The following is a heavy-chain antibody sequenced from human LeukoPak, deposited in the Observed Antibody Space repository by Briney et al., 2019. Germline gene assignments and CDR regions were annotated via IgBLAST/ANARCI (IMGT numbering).Heavy chain of an antibody. CDR1: GYSFSSYW. J-gene: IGHJ3*02. CDR3: ARRWIAAATSQDAFDI. D-gene: IGHD6-13*01. Sequence: GESLKISCKGSGYSFSSYWIGWVRQMAGKGLESMGIIYPGDSDTRYSPSFQGQVTISADKSISTAYLQWGSLKASDTAMYYCARRWIAAATSQDAFDIWGQGTMVTVSS. V-gene: IGHV5-51*01. CDR2: IYPGDSDT.